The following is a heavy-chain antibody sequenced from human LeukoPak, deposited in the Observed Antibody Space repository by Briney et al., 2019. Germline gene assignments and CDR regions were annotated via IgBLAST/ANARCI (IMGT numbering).Heavy chain of an antibody. CDR3: ARVSTGYCSSTSCSHAFDI. CDR1: GFSFSDYY. V-gene: IGHV3-11*04. J-gene: IGHJ3*02. CDR2: IRSGATTI. D-gene: IGHD2-2*01. Sequence: PGGSLRLSCEASGFSFSDYYMSWIRQPPGKGLEWIAYIRSGATTIYYADSVKGRFTISRDNAKNSLYLQMNSLRAEDTAVYYCARVSTGYCSSTSCSHAFDIWGQGTMVTVSS.